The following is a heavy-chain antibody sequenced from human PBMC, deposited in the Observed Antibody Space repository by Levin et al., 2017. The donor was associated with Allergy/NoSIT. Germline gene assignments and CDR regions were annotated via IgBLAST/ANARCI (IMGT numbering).Heavy chain of an antibody. CDR2: ISYDGSQK. D-gene: IGHD2-2*01. Sequence: GGSLRLSCEASGFTFRSYAVHWVRQAPGKGLEWVAVISYDGSQKFHADSVKGRFSISRDNSKNTLYLQMSSLRDEDTAVYHCARSALVDYYYYYYMDVWGKGTRITVSS. V-gene: IGHV3-30*04. CDR3: ARSALVDYYYYYYMDV. J-gene: IGHJ6*03. CDR1: GFTFRSYA.